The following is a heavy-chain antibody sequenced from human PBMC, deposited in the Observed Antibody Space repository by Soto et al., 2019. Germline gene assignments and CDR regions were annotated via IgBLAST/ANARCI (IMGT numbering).Heavy chain of an antibody. D-gene: IGHD3-22*01. Sequence: SVKVSWKSSVCTFSGYAISGVRQAPGQGLEWMGGIIPIFGTANYAQKFQGRVTITADKSTSTAYMELSSLRSEDTAVYYCARGYYYPHGFSTLAYWGQGTLVTVSS. CDR3: ARGYYYPHGFSTLAY. CDR1: VCTFSGYA. CDR2: IIPIFGTA. V-gene: IGHV1-69*06. J-gene: IGHJ4*02.